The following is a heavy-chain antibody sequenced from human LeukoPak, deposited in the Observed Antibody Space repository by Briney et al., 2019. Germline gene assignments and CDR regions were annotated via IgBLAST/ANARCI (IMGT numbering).Heavy chain of an antibody. CDR2: IYTSGST. V-gene: IGHV4-4*07. J-gene: IGHJ4*02. CDR1: GGSISSYY. D-gene: IGHD5-24*01. CDR3: ARDRLEYYFDY. Sequence: SGTLSLTCTVSGGSISSYYWSWIRQPAGKGLEWIGRIYTSGSTNYNPSLKSRVTISVDKSKNQFSLKLSSVTAADTAVYYCARDRLEYYFDYWGQGTLVTVSS.